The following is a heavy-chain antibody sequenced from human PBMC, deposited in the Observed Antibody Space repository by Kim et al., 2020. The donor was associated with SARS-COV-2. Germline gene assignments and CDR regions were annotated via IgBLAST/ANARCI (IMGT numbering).Heavy chain of an antibody. D-gene: IGHD6-13*01. J-gene: IGHJ4*02. Sequence: GGSLRLSCAASGFTFSSYSMSWVRQAPGKGLEWVSYISSSSSTIYYADSVKGRFTISRDNAKNSLYLQMNNLRDEDTAVFYCARGTYPNIAAAPDYWGQGTLFT. CDR3: ARGTYPNIAAAPDY. CDR2: ISSSSSTI. V-gene: IGHV3-48*02. CDR1: GFTFSSYS.